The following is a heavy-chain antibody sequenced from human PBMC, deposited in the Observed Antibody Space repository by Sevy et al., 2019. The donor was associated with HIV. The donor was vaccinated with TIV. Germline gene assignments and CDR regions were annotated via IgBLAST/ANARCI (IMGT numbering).Heavy chain of an antibody. V-gene: IGHV4-38-2*01. D-gene: IGHD3-9*01. Sequence: SETLSLTCVVSGYSISSGNYWGWIRQPPGKGLEWIGSIYHSGNTYYNPSLKSRVTISVDTSKNQFSLKLSSVTAADTAVYYCARGAGISVDWFLYWGRGTLVTVSS. CDR1: GYSISSGNY. CDR3: ARGAGISVDWFLY. CDR2: IYHSGNT. J-gene: IGHJ4*02.